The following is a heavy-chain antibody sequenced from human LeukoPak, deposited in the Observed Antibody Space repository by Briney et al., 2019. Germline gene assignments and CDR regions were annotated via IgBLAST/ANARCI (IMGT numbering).Heavy chain of an antibody. Sequence: ASVKVSCKASGYTFTTYGISWVRQAPGQGLGWMGWVTSYNGDTNYAQKFHGRVTMTTDTSTSTAYMELRSLRFDDTAIYYCAKDWHILTGRNCFDPWGQGTLVTVSS. CDR3: AKDWHILTGRNCFDP. D-gene: IGHD3-9*01. CDR2: VTSYNGDT. CDR1: GYTFTTYG. J-gene: IGHJ5*02. V-gene: IGHV1-18*01.